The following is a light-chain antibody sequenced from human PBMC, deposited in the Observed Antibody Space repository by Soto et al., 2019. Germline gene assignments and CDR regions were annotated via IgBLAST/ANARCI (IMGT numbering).Light chain of an antibody. J-gene: IGKJ5*01. CDR3: QQCHATPLT. CDR1: QPISSW. CDR2: DAS. Sequence: DIQMTQSPPTLSASVGDRVTITCRASQPISSWLAWYHQKPGKAPKLLIYDASNLESGVPSRFSGSGSGTEFTLTITTLQPEDVGIYYCQQCHATPLTFGQGTRLEIK. V-gene: IGKV1-5*01.